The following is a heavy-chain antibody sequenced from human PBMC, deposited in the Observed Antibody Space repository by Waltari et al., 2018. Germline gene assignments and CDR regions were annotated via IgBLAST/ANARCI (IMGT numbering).Heavy chain of an antibody. Sequence: QVQLQESGPGLVKPSQTLSLTCTVSGGFITSGNYYWSWIRQHPGKGLEWLGYISNSGSMYYNPSLKSRLTISRDTSKNQFSMKLDSATAADTAVYYCARTLGNRNVPGGEAFDIWGQGTMVAVSS. V-gene: IGHV4-31*03. CDR1: GGFITSGNYY. CDR2: ISNSGSM. J-gene: IGHJ3*02. CDR3: ARTLGNRNVPGGEAFDI. D-gene: IGHD7-27*01.